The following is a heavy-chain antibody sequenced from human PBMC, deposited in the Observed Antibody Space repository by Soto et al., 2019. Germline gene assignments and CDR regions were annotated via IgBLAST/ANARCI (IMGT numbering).Heavy chain of an antibody. CDR2: ISYDGSNK. V-gene: IGHV3-30-3*01. J-gene: IGHJ6*02. Sequence: ESVGGVVQPGRSLRLSCAASGFTFSSYAMHWVRQAPGKGLEWVAVISYDGSNKYYADSVKGRFTISRDNSKNTLYLQMNSLRAEDTAVYYCARVSIWFGELSGYYYGMDVWGQGTTVTVSS. D-gene: IGHD3-10*01. CDR1: GFTFSSYA. CDR3: ARVSIWFGELSGYYYGMDV.